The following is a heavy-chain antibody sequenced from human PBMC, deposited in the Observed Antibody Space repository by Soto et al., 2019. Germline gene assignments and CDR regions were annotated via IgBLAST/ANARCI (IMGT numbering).Heavy chain of an antibody. CDR2: IYYSGST. D-gene: IGHD3-22*01. CDR3: ARDLFGFSSSSDYYPN. CDR1: GGSISSYY. J-gene: IGHJ4*02. V-gene: IGHV4-59*01. Sequence: SETLSLTCTVSGGSISSYYWSWIRQPPGKGLEWIGYIYYSGSTNYNPSLKSRVTISVDTSKNQFSLKLSSVTAADTAVYYCARDLFGFSSSSDYYPNWGQEALVTASS.